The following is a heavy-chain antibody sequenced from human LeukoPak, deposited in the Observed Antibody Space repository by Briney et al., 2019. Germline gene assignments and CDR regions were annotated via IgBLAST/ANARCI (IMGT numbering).Heavy chain of an antibody. Sequence: SETLSLTCTVSGGSISSYYWSWIRQPPGKGLGWIGYIYYSGSTNYNPSLKSRVTISVDTSKNQFSLKLTSVPAADTAVYYCAAYYYGSGSSPGFFDYWGQGTLVTVSS. V-gene: IGHV4-59*08. J-gene: IGHJ4*02. D-gene: IGHD3-10*01. CDR2: IYYSGST. CDR3: AAYYYGSGSSPGFFDY. CDR1: GGSISSYY.